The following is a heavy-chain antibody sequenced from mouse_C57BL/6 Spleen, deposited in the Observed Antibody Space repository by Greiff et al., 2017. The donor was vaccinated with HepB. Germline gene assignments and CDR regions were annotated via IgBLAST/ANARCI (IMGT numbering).Heavy chain of an antibody. D-gene: IGHD1-1*01. CDR2: IYPGDGDT. CDR3: ARPGNYYGSSFYWYFDV. CDR1: GYAFSSYW. Sequence: QVQLKQSGAELVKPGASVKISCKASGYAFSSYWMNWVKQRPGKGLEWIGQIYPGDGDTNYNGKFKGKATLTADKSSSTAYMQLSSLTSEDSAVYFCARPGNYYGSSFYWYFDVWGTGTTVTVSS. J-gene: IGHJ1*03. V-gene: IGHV1-80*01.